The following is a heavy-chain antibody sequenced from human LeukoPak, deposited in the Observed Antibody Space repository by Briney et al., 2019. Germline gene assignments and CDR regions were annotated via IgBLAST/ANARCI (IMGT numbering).Heavy chain of an antibody. CDR3: AKGGSSYSEMDY. V-gene: IGHV3-23*01. J-gene: IGHJ4*02. CDR2: LSASGGLT. CDR1: GFTFSSYA. Sequence: GGSLRLACAASGFTFSSYAMSWVRQAPGKGLEWVSGLSASGGLTYYADSVKGRFTISRDNSKNTLYLQMNSLRADDTAVYYCAKGGSSYSEMDYWGQGTLVTVSS. D-gene: IGHD4-11*01.